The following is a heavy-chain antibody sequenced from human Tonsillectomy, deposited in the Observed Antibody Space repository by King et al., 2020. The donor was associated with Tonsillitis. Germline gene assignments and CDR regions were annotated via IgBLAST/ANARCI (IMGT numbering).Heavy chain of an antibody. D-gene: IGHD3-9*01. CDR1: GGSISSSSSY. CDR2: IYYSGST. V-gene: IGHV4-39*01. J-gene: IGHJ5*02. Sequence: QLQESGPGLVKPSETLSLTCTVSGGSISSSSSYWVWIRQPPGKGLEWIGTIYYSGSTYYNPSLKSRVTISVDTSKNQFSLKLSSVTAAEPAVYYCARAYYDILTGYPTENWFDPWGQGTLVSVSS. CDR3: ARAYYDILTGYPTENWFDP.